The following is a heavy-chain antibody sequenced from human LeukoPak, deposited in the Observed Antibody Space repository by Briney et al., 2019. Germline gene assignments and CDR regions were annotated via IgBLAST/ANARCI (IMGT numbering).Heavy chain of an antibody. D-gene: IGHD6-13*01. CDR1: GSSIGSHY. Sequence: SETLSLTCTVSGSSIGSHYWSWIRQPPGEGLECIGYISYIGSTNYNPSLKSRVTISVDTSKNQFSLKLNSVTAADTAVYYCARCPHIAAADDFDYWGQGTLVTVSS. V-gene: IGHV4-59*11. CDR3: ARCPHIAAADDFDY. CDR2: ISYIGST. J-gene: IGHJ4*02.